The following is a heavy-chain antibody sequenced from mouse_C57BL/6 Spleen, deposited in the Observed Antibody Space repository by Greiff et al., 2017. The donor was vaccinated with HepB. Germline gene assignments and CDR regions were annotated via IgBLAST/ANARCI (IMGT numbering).Heavy chain of an antibody. CDR2: IHPNSGST. J-gene: IGHJ2*01. CDR3: ARSPIYYYGSSFDY. V-gene: IGHV1-64*01. Sequence: VQLQQPGAELVKPGASVKLSCKASGYTFTSYWMHWVKQRPGQGLEWIGMIHPNSGSTNYNEKFKSKATLTVDKSSSTAYMQLSSLTSEDSAVYYCARSPIYYYGSSFDYWGQGTTLTVSS. D-gene: IGHD1-1*01. CDR1: GYTFTSYW.